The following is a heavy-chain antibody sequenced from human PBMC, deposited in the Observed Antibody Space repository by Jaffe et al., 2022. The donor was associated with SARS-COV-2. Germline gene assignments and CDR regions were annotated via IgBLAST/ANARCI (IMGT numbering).Heavy chain of an antibody. Sequence: EVQLLESGGGLVQPGGSLRLSCAASGFTFSSYAMSWVRQAPGKGLEWVSAISGSGGSTYYADSVKGRFTISRDNSKNTLYLQMNSLRAEDTAVYYCAKDFDNGDYGQDLNIDYWGQGTLVTVSS. CDR1: GFTFSSYA. CDR2: ISGSGGST. J-gene: IGHJ4*02. V-gene: IGHV3-23*01. D-gene: IGHD4-17*01. CDR3: AKDFDNGDYGQDLNIDY.